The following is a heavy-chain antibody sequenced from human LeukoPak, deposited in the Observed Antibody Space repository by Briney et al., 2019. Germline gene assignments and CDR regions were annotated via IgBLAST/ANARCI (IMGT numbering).Heavy chain of an antibody. CDR3: ARVSGYDWESFYDY. V-gene: IGHV4-59*01. CDR1: GGSISSYY. J-gene: IGHJ4*02. Sequence: SETLSLTCTVSGGSISSYYWSWIRQPPGKGLEWIGYIYYSGSTNYNPALKSRVTISVDTSKNQFSLKLTSVTAADTAVYYCARVSGYDWESFYDYWGQGTLVTVSS. CDR2: IYYSGST. D-gene: IGHD5-12*01.